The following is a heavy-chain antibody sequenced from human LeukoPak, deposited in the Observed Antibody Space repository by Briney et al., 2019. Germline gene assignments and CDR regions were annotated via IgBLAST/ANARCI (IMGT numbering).Heavy chain of an antibody. CDR2: ISSSGSTI. CDR3: ARTGVPAAIVRWFDP. Sequence: PGGSLRLSCAASGFTFSSYEMNWVRQAPGKGLEWVSYISSSGSTIYYADSVKGRFTISRDNAKNSLYLQMNSLRAEDTAVYYCARTGVPAAIVRWFDPWGQGTLVTVSS. D-gene: IGHD2-2*02. V-gene: IGHV3-48*03. CDR1: GFTFSSYE. J-gene: IGHJ5*02.